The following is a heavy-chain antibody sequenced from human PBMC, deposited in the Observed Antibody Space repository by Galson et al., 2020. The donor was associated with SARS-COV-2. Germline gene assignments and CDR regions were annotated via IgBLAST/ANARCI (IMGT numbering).Heavy chain of an antibody. J-gene: IGHJ2*01. Sequence: GESLKISCTGSGYDFSGQWIAWVRRMPGKGLEWMGVIYPGDSDTKYSPSFQGQVTISADKSIRTAYLQWSSLKASDTAIYYCARALLYNGNYYWYFDLWGRGSLVTVSS. CDR3: ARALLYNGNYYWYFDL. V-gene: IGHV5-51*01. CDR2: IYPGDSDT. D-gene: IGHD1-26*01. CDR1: GYDFSGQW.